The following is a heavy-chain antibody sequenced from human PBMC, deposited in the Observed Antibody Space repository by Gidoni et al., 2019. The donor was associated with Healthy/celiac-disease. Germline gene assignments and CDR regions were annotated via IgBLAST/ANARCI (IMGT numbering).Heavy chain of an antibody. CDR1: GGSISSYY. J-gene: IGHJ6*03. D-gene: IGHD4-4*01. CDR2: IYYSGST. V-gene: IGHV4-59*01. CDR3: ARSQVTNYYYYYMDV. Sequence: QVQLQESGPGLVKPSETLSLTCTVSGGSISSYYWSWIRQPPGKGLEWIGYIYYSGSTNYNPSLKSRVTISVDTSKNQFSLKLSSVTAADTAVYYCARSQVTNYYYYYMDVWGKGTTVTVSS.